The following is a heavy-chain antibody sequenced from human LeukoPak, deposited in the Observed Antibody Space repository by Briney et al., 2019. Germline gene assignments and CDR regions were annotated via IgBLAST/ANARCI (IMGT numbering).Heavy chain of an antibody. Sequence: GGSLRLSCAASGFTFSSYWMSWVRQAPGKGLEWVANIKQDGSEKYYVDSVKGRFTISRDNAKNSLYLQMNSLRAEDTAVYYCARSVIVGAIYFDYWGQGTLVTVSS. D-gene: IGHD1-26*01. CDR2: IKQDGSEK. CDR3: ARSVIVGAIYFDY. J-gene: IGHJ4*02. CDR1: GFTFSSYW. V-gene: IGHV3-7*01.